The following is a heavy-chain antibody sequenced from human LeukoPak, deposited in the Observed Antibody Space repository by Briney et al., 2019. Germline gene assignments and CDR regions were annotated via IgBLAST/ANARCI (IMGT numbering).Heavy chain of an antibody. D-gene: IGHD3-10*01. CDR1: GFTFSSYD. CDR2: IGAAGDT. CDR3: AREHHYASGSYLYYYGMDV. V-gene: IGHV3-13*04. J-gene: IGHJ6*02. Sequence: GGSLRLSCAASGFTFSSYDMHWVRQASGKGLEWVSSIGAAGDTYYPDSVKGRFTISREDAKNSLYLQMDSLRAGDTAVYYCAREHHYASGSYLYYYGMDVWGQGTTVTVSS.